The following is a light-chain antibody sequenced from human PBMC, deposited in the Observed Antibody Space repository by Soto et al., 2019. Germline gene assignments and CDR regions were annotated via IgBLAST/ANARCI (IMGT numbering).Light chain of an antibody. V-gene: IGKV1-5*03. CDR1: QSISSW. CDR3: QQYNSYSWT. CDR2: KAS. Sequence: DIQMTQSPSTLSASVGDRVTITCRASQSISSWLAWYQQKPGKAPKLLIYKASSLESGVPSRFSGSGSGTEFSLTISSLQPYDFVTFYCQQYNSYSWTFGQGTKVEIK. J-gene: IGKJ1*01.